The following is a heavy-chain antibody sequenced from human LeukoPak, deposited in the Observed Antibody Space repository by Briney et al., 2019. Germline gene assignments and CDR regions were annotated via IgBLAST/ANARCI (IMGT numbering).Heavy chain of an antibody. J-gene: IGHJ3*02. Sequence: GGSLRLSCAASGFTFSSYWMSWVRQAPGKGLEWVANIKQDGSEKYYVDSVKGRFTISRDNAKNSLYLQMNSLRAEDTAVYYCAKGYYYDSSGYYPAGAFDIWGQGTMVTVSS. CDR3: AKGYYYDSSGYYPAGAFDI. D-gene: IGHD3-22*01. CDR2: IKQDGSEK. CDR1: GFTFSSYW. V-gene: IGHV3-7*01.